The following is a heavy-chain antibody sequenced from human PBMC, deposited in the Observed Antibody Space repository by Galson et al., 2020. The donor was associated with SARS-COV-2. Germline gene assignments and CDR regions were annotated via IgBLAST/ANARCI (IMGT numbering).Heavy chain of an antibody. CDR1: GFSFSDYG. V-gene: IGHV3-30*03. D-gene: IGHD1-1*01. CDR3: ARPSEPHKWNDHDAFDI. J-gene: IGHJ3*02. CDR2: ISFDGSNQ. Sequence: GESLKISCAGSGFSFSDYGMQWVRQAPGKGLEWVAVISFDGSNQYHVDSVKGRFTVSRDNSKNTLFLQMNSLRDEDTAVYYCARPSEPHKWNDHDAFDIWGQGTMVIVSS.